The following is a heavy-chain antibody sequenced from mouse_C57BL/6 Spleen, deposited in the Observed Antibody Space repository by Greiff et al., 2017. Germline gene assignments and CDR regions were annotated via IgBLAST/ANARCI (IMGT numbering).Heavy chain of an antibody. CDR3: ARVGELGHFDY. CDR2: IDPSDSYT. D-gene: IGHD4-1*01. V-gene: IGHV1-69*01. J-gene: IGHJ2*01. Sequence: VQLQQPGAELVMPGASVKLSCKASGYTFTSYWMHWVKQRPGQGLEWIGEIDPSDSYTNYNQKFKGKSTLTVDKSSSTAYMQLSSLTSEDSAVYYCARVGELGHFDYWGQGTTLTVSS. CDR1: GYTFTSYW.